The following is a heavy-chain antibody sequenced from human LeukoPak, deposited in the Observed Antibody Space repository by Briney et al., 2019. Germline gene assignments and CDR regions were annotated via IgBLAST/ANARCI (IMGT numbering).Heavy chain of an antibody. CDR3: ERRIGVTMVRRFDP. V-gene: IGHV4-39*01. CDR2: IYYSGST. D-gene: IGHD3-10*01. Sequence: SETLSLTCTVSGFSISSSSYYWGWIRQPPGKGLEWIGSIYYSGSTYNNPSLKSRVTISVDTSKNQLHLKLRSVTAADTAVYYCERRIGVTMVRRFDPWGQGTLVTVSS. J-gene: IGHJ5*02. CDR1: GFSISSSSYY.